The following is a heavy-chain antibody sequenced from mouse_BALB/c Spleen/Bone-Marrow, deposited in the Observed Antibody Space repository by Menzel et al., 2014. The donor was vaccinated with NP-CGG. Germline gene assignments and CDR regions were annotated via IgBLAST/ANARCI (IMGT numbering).Heavy chain of an antibody. D-gene: IGHD2-4*01. CDR1: GFTFSSFG. J-gene: IGHJ4*01. Sequence: EVKVVESGGGLVQPGGSRKLSCAASGFTFSSFGMHWVRQAPEKGLDWVAYISSGSFTIYYADTVKGRFTISRDNPKNTLFLQMTSLRSEDTAMYYCARGYYDYDGGYYYAMGYWGQGTSVTSSS. V-gene: IGHV5-17*02. CDR2: ISSGSFTI. CDR3: ARGYYDYDGGYYYAMGY.